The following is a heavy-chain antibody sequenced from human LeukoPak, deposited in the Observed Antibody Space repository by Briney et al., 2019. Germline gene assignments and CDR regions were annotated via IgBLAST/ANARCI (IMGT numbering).Heavy chain of an antibody. CDR3: TTVGINDYYYMDV. D-gene: IGHD1-14*01. CDR2: IKSKTDSGTI. V-gene: IGHV3-15*01. Sequence: PGGSLRLSCAASGFTFSNAWMSWVRQAPGKGLEWVGRIKSKTDSGTIDYAAPVKGRFTISRGDSKNTLYLQMNSLKIEDTAVYFCTTVGINDYYYMDVWGKGTTVTVSS. CDR1: GFTFSNAW. J-gene: IGHJ6*03.